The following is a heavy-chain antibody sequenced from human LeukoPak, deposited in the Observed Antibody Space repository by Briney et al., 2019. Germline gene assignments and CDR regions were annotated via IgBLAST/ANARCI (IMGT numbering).Heavy chain of an antibody. CDR3: TTGIAAAGNHDY. CDR1: GFTFSNAW. CDR2: IKSETDGGTT. V-gene: IGHV3-15*01. D-gene: IGHD6-13*01. J-gene: IGHJ4*02. Sequence: GGPLRLSCAASGFTFSNAWMSWVRQAPGKGLEWVGRIKSETDGGTTDYAAPVKGRFTISRDDSKNTLYLQMNSLKTEDTAVYYCTTGIAAAGNHDYWGQGTLVTVSS.